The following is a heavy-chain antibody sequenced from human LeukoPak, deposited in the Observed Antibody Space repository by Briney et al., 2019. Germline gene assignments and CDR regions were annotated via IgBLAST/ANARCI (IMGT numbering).Heavy chain of an antibody. CDR1: GGSISNYY. J-gene: IGHJ4*02. Sequence: PSETLSLTCTVSGGSISNYYWSWIRQPAGKGLEWIGRIYTSGSTNYNPSLKSRVTMSVDTSKNQFSLKLSSVTAADTAVYYCARVDQYYYDSSGYSWGYYFDYWGQGPLVTVSS. D-gene: IGHD3-22*01. CDR3: ARVDQYYYDSSGYSWGYYFDY. V-gene: IGHV4-4*07. CDR2: IYTSGST.